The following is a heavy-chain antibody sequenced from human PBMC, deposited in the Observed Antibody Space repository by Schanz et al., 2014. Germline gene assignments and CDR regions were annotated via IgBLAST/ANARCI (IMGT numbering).Heavy chain of an antibody. CDR3: AKGRFGELSAFDI. CDR2: ISGSGGST. V-gene: IGHV3-23*04. J-gene: IGHJ3*02. CDR1: GFTFSSYW. Sequence: EVQLVESGGGLVQPGGSLRLSCAASGFTFSSYWMHWVRQAPGKGLVWVSAISGSGGSTYYADSVKGRFTISRDNSKNTLYLQMNSLRAEDTAVYYCAKGRFGELSAFDIWGQGTMXTVSS. D-gene: IGHD3-10*01.